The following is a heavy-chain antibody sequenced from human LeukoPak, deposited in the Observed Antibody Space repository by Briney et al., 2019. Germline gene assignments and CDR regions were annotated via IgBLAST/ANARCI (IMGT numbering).Heavy chain of an antibody. CDR2: MNPNSGNT. D-gene: IGHD6-13*01. CDR3: ARDRSARAYSSSSDY. CDR1: GYTFTSYD. J-gene: IGHJ4*02. V-gene: IGHV1-8*01. Sequence: ASVKVSCKASGYTFTSYDINWVRQATGQGLAWMGWMNPNSGNTGYAQKFQGRVTMTRNTSISTAYMELSSLRSEDTAVYYCARDRSARAYSSSSDYWGQGTLVTVSS.